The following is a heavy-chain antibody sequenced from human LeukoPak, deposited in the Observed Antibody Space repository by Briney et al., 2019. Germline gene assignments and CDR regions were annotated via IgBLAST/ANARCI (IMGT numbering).Heavy chain of an antibody. Sequence: GGSLRLSCAASGFTFSSYSMNWVRQAPGKGLEWVSSISSSSSYIYYADSVKGRFSISRDNAKNSLYLQMSSLRAEDTAVYYCAKDPGDKAVDRWFDPWGQGTLVTVSS. V-gene: IGHV3-21*04. J-gene: IGHJ5*02. CDR3: AKDPGDKAVDRWFDP. CDR1: GFTFSSYS. CDR2: ISSSSSYI. D-gene: IGHD6-19*01.